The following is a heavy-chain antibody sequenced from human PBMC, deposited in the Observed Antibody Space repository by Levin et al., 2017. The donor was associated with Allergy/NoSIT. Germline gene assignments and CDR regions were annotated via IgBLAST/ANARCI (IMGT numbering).Heavy chain of an antibody. CDR3: ARDRRSPPALPDNYYYYYMDV. V-gene: IGHV3-74*01. D-gene: IGHD2-15*01. CDR1: GFTFSSYW. J-gene: IGHJ6*03. Sequence: PGGSLRLSCAASGFTFSSYWMHWVRQAPGKGLVWVSRINSDGSSTSYADSVKGRFTISRDNAKNTLYLQMNSLRAEDTAVYYCARDRRSPPALPDNYYYYYMDVWGKGTTVTVSS. CDR2: INSDGSST.